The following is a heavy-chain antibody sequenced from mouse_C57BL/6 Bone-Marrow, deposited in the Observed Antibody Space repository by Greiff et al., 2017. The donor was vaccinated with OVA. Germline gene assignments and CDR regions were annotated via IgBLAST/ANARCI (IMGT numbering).Heavy chain of an antibody. D-gene: IGHD2-4*01. V-gene: IGHV5-9-1*02. CDR1: GFTFSSYA. CDR2: ISSGGDYI. CDR3: TRWDYERGTWFAY. J-gene: IGHJ3*01. Sequence: EVMLVESGAGLVKPGGSLKLSCAASGFTFSSYALSWVRQTPAKRLEWVAYISSGGDYIYYADTVKGRFTISRDNARNTLYLQMSSLKSEDTAMYYCTRWDYERGTWFAYWGQGTLVTVSA.